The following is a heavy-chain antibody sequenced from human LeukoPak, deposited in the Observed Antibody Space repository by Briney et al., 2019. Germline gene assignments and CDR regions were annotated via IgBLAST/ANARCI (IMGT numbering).Heavy chain of an antibody. CDR3: ASPGSLWDY. D-gene: IGHD2-21*01. Sequence: PSETLSLTCTVSGGSISSSSYYWGWIRQPPGKGLEWIGSIYYSGSTYYNPSLKSRLTISVDTSKNQYSLKLSSVTAANTAVYYCASPGSLWDYWGQGTLVTVSS. CDR2: IYYSGST. V-gene: IGHV4-39*01. J-gene: IGHJ4*02. CDR1: GGSISSSSYY.